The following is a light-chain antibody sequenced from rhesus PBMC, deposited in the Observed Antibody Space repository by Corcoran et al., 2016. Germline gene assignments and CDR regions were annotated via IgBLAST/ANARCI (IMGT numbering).Light chain of an antibody. CDR2: KAS. CDR1: KSISSW. J-gene: IGKJ2*01. V-gene: IGKV1-22*01. CDR3: LQYSSSPHS. Sequence: DIQMTQSPSSLSASVGDTVTITCRASKSISSWLAWYQQTPGKAPKLLIYKASSLQSGVPARFSGSGSGTDVTSPISSLQPEDLSTYYCLQYSSSPHSFGQGTKVEIK.